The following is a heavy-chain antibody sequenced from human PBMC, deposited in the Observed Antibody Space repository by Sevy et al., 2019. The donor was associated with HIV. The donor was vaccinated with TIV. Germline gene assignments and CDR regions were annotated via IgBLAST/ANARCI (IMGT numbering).Heavy chain of an antibody. CDR1: GFDFSIYS. D-gene: IGHD2-8*01. J-gene: IGHJ4*02. CDR2: LSFGCGKI. V-gene: IGHV3-23*01. Sequence: GGSLRLSCAASGFDFSIYSMSWVRQAPGKGLEWVSTLSFGCGKINYADSVKGRFTISRDNSESSVYLQMNNMRVEDMAVYYCAREGCTKPHDYWGQGTLVTVSS. CDR3: AREGCTKPHDY.